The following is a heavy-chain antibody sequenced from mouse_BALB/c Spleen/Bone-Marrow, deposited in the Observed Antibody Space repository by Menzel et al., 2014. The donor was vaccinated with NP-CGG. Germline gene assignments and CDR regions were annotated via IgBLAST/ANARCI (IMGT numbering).Heavy chain of an antibody. CDR1: GYTFXSYT. J-gene: IGHJ3*01. CDR3: AREARTGAWFTY. D-gene: IGHD4-1*01. CDR2: INPSSGYT. V-gene: IGHV1-4*02. Sequence: VKLVESGAELARPGASVKMSCKASGYTFXSYTIQWVKQRPGQGLEWIGYINPSSGYTDYNQKFKDKTTLTADKSSNTAYMQLTSLTSEDPAVYSCAREARTGAWFTYWGQGTLVTVSA.